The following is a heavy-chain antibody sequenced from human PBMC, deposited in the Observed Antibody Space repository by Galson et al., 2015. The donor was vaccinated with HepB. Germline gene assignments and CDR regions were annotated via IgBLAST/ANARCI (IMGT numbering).Heavy chain of an antibody. V-gene: IGHV4-59*01. CDR1: GGSISSYY. D-gene: IGHD1-26*01. J-gene: IGHJ3*02. CDR3: ARGEGFHDAFDI. Sequence: ETLSLTCTVSGGSISSYYWSWIRQPAGKGLEWIGYIYYSGSTNYNPSLKSRVTISVDTSKNQFSLKLSSVTAADTAVYYCARGEGFHDAFDIWGQGTMVTVSS. CDR2: IYYSGST.